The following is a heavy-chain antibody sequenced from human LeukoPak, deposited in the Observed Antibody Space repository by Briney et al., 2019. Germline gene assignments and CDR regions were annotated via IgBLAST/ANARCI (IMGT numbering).Heavy chain of an antibody. CDR2: INWNGDSI. D-gene: IGHD3-9*01. CDR3: ARVPYFDILTGYCVGSFDL. CDR1: GFTVEDYG. V-gene: IGHV3-20*01. J-gene: IGHJ3*01. Sequence: GGSVRLSCEAAGFTVEDYGMNWVRQVPGKGLEWVSGINWNGDSIGYAESVRGRFTISRDNAKNSLYLQMHTLRDEDTAMYHCARVPYFDILTGYCVGSFDLWGQGTMVTVSS.